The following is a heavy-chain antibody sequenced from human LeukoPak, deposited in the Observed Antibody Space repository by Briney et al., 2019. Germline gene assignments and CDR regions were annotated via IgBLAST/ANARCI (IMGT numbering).Heavy chain of an antibody. CDR3: ATLHSSGSYPDAFDI. D-gene: IGHD1-26*01. V-gene: IGHV1-46*01. CDR2: INPSGGST. J-gene: IGHJ3*02. Sequence: GASVKVSCKASGYTFTSYYMHWVRQAPGQGLEWMGIINPSGGSTSYAQKFQGRVTMTRDMSTSTVYMELSSLRSEDTAVYYCATLHSSGSYPDAFDIWGQGTMVTVSS. CDR1: GYTFTSYY.